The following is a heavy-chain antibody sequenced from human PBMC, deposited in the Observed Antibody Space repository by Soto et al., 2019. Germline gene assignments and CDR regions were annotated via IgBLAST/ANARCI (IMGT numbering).Heavy chain of an antibody. CDR3: TRSGGAYYDSSGYYDY. CDR2: IDPSDSYT. D-gene: IGHD3-22*01. Sequence: GESLKISCKGSGYSFTSYWISWVRQMPGKGLEWMGRIDPSDSYTNYSPSFQGHVTISADKSISTAYLQWSSLMASDTAMYYCTRSGGAYYDSSGYYDYWGQGTLVTVSS. J-gene: IGHJ4*02. CDR1: GYSFTSYW. V-gene: IGHV5-10-1*01.